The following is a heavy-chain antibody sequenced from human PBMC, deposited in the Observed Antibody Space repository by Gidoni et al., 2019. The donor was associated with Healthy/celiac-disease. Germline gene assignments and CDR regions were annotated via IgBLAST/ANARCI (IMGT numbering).Heavy chain of an antibody. CDR3: ARIHNGGSYYNDAFDI. CDR1: GFPLSTSGMC. CDR2: IDWDDDK. D-gene: IGHD1-26*01. Sequence: QVTLRESGPALVKPTQTLTLTCPFSGFPLSTSGMCVSWIRQPPGKALEWLALIDWDDDKYYSTSLKTRLTISKDSSKNQVVLTMTNMDPVDTATYYCARIHNGGSYYNDAFDIWGQGTMVTVSS. J-gene: IGHJ3*02. V-gene: IGHV2-70*01.